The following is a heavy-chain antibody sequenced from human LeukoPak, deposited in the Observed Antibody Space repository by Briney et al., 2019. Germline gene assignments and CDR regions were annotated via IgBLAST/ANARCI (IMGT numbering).Heavy chain of an antibody. CDR3: ARRLVDSGASQVSDG. Sequence: PSETLSLTCAVYGGSFSGYYWSWIRQPPGKGLEWIGEINDSGSVNCNPSLKNRVTLSVDTSKNQFSLRLSSVAAADTAVYYCARRLVDSGASQVSDGWGQGTLVTASS. V-gene: IGHV4-34*01. J-gene: IGHJ4*02. CDR2: INDSGSV. D-gene: IGHD2-15*01. CDR1: GGSFSGYY.